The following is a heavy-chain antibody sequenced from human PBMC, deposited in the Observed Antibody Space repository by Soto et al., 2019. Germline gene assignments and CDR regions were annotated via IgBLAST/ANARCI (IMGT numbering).Heavy chain of an antibody. CDR3: SHAPGRRGYYGMDV. CDR1: GFPFHNAR. V-gene: IGHV3-15*07. J-gene: IGHJ6*02. Sequence: GGAPRPSFAASGFPFHNARMKLGRPAPGEGLEWVGRIKSKADGGTTDYAAPVKGRFIISRDDSKDTLYVQMNSLQTEDTGVYYCSHAPGRRGYYGMDVWGQGTTVTVSS. CDR2: IKSKADGGTT. D-gene: IGHD3-10*01.